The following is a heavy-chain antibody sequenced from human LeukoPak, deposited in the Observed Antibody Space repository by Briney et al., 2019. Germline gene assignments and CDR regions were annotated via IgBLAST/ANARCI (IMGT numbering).Heavy chain of an antibody. CDR1: GVSFTDYY. CDR3: TRMTTGHDY. V-gene: IGHV4-34*01. D-gene: IGHD4-17*01. CDR2: INHSGYT. Sequence: SETLSLTCAVSGVSFTDYYWSWVRQTPGKGLEWIGEINHSGYTNDSPSLKSRVTLSIDTSRKQFSLDLRSVTVADSGIYYCTRMTTGHDYWGQGTLVTVSS. J-gene: IGHJ4*02.